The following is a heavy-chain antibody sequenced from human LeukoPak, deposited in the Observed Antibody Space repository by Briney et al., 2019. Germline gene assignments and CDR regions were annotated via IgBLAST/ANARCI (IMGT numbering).Heavy chain of an antibody. CDR2: IIPIFGTA. CDR3: ARESSSGWFFDY. D-gene: IGHD6-19*01. CDR1: GGTFSSYA. Sequence: SVTVSCTASGGTFSSYAISWVRQAPGQGLEWMGGIIPIFGTANYAQKFQGRVTITADESTSTAYMELSSLRSEDTAVYYCARESSSGWFFDYWGQGTLVTVSS. V-gene: IGHV1-69*13. J-gene: IGHJ4*02.